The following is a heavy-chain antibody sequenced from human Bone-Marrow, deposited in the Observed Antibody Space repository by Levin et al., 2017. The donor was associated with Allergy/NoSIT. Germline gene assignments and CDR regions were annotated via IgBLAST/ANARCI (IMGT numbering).Heavy chain of an antibody. V-gene: IGHV3-74*01. CDR3: ARPFCSGDICYGGSGFDP. CDR2: IDTDGSYT. D-gene: IGHD2-15*01. CDR1: GFTFSSYW. J-gene: IGHJ5*02. Sequence: GGSLRLSCAASGFTFSSYWMHWVRLAPGKGLVWVSHIDTDGSYTTYADSVKGRFTISRDNAKNTPYLQMNSLRAEDTAVYFCARPFCSGDICYGGSGFDPWGQGTLVTVSS.